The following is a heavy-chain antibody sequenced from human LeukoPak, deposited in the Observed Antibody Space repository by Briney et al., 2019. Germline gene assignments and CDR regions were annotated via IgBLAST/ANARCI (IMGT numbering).Heavy chain of an antibody. CDR2: IRSSDSTT. V-gene: IGHV3-48*04. D-gene: IGHD6-19*01. J-gene: IGHJ4*02. CDR3: AKASGWTRFDY. Sequence: GGSLRLSCAASGFSFSRYGMKWVRQAPGKGLEWLSYIRSSDSTTYYADSVKGRFTISRDNAKNSLYLQMDSLRVEDTAVYYCAKASGWTRFDYWGQGTLVTVSS. CDR1: GFSFSRYG.